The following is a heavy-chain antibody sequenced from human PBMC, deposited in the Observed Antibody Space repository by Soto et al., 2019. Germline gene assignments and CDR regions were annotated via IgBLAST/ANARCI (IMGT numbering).Heavy chain of an antibody. D-gene: IGHD6-13*01. CDR3: ARQRNPNSSSWTLDY. Sequence: PSETLSLTCTVSGDSISSSTYYCDWIRQPPGKGLEWIGSIYYSGNTYYNPSLKSRVTISVDTSKNHFSLKLSSVTAADTAVYYCARQRNPNSSSWTLDYWGQGTLVTVSS. CDR1: GDSISSSTYY. V-gene: IGHV4-39*01. CDR2: IYYSGNT. J-gene: IGHJ4*02.